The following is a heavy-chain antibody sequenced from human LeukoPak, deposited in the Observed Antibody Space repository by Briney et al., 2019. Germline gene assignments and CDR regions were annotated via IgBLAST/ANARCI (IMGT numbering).Heavy chain of an antibody. CDR3: ARDVCGGSCYSEWFDP. J-gene: IGHJ5*02. Sequence: GGSLRLSCAASGFTFSSYWMSWVRQAPGKGLEWVANIRQDGSEKYYVDSVKGRFTISRDNAKNSLYLQMNSLRAEDTAVYYCARDVCGGSCYSEWFDPWGQGTLVTVSS. V-gene: IGHV3-7*01. D-gene: IGHD2-15*01. CDR1: GFTFSSYW. CDR2: IRQDGSEK.